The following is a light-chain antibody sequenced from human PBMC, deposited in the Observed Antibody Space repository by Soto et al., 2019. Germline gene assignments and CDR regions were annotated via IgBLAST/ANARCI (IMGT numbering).Light chain of an antibody. V-gene: IGLV2-23*02. CDR2: EVS. J-gene: IGLJ1*01. CDR3: CSYAGSSTFYV. Sequence: SALTQPASVSGSPGQAITISCTGTSNDIGSYNLVSWYQQHPGKAPKPMIYEVSKRPSGVSNRFSGSKSGNTASLTISGLQAEDEADYYCCSYAGSSTFYVFGTVTKVTVL. CDR1: SNDIGSYNL.